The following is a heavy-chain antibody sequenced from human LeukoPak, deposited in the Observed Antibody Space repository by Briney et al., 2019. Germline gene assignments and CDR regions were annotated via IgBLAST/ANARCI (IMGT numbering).Heavy chain of an antibody. J-gene: IGHJ4*02. V-gene: IGHV1-2*02. Sequence: ASVKVSCKASGYTFTGYSMHWVRQAPGQGLEWMGWINPNSGGTNYAQKFQGRVTITTDESASTAYMELSSLRSEDTAVYYCASGRIAARPAPLDYWGQGTLVTVSS. CDR2: INPNSGGT. CDR3: ASGRIAARPAPLDY. D-gene: IGHD6-6*01. CDR1: GYTFTGYS.